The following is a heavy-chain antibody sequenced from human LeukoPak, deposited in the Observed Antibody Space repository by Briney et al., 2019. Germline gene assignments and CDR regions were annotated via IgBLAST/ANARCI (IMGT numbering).Heavy chain of an antibody. CDR2: ISAYNGNT. D-gene: IGHD2-2*01. CDR3: ARFVVVPAAMPIFDY. V-gene: IGHV1-18*04. Sequence: GASVKVSCKASGYTFTGYYIHWVRQAPGQGLEWMGWISAYNGNTNYAQKLQGRVTMTTDTSTSTAYMELRSLRSDDTAVYYCARFVVVPAAMPIFDYWGQGTLVTVSS. J-gene: IGHJ4*02. CDR1: GYTFTGYY.